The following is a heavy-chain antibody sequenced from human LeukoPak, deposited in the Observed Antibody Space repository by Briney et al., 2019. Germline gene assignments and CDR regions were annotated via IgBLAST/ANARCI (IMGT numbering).Heavy chain of an antibody. J-gene: IGHJ4*02. CDR3: ARGGFNYYDSSGYYYFDY. CDR1: GLTFSSYS. D-gene: IGHD3-22*01. CDR2: ISSSSSYI. Sequence: GGSLRLSCAASGLTFSSYSMNWVRQAPGKGLEWVSSISSSSSYIYYADSVKGRFTISRDNAKNSLYLQMNSLRAEDTAVYYCARGGFNYYDSSGYYYFDYWGQGTLVTVSS. V-gene: IGHV3-21*01.